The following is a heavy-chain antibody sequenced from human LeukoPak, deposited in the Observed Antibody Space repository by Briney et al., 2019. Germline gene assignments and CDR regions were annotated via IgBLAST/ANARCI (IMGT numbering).Heavy chain of an antibody. J-gene: IGHJ4*02. Sequence: GGSLRPSCAASGFTFSSYDMSWVRQAPGKGLEWVSAISGSGSSTYYADSVKGRFTISRDNSKNTLYLQMNSLRAEDTAVYYCATSLSTMIVVVTLPDYWGQGTLVTVSS. D-gene: IGHD3-22*01. CDR3: ATSLSTMIVVVTLPDY. CDR1: GFTFSSYD. V-gene: IGHV3-23*01. CDR2: ISGSGSST.